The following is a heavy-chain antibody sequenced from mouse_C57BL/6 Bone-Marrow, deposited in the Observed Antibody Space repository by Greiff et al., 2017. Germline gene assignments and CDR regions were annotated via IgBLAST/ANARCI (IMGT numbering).Heavy chain of an antibody. CDR2: ISDGGSYT. CDR1: GFTFSSYA. Sequence: EVHLVESGGGLVKPGGSLKLSCAASGFTFSSYAMSWVRQTPEKRLEWVATISDGGSYTYYPDNVKGRFTISRYNAKNNLYLQMSHLKSEDTAMYYCARELGSFADWGQGTLVTVSA. D-gene: IGHD4-1*01. J-gene: IGHJ3*01. CDR3: ARELGSFAD. V-gene: IGHV5-4*01.